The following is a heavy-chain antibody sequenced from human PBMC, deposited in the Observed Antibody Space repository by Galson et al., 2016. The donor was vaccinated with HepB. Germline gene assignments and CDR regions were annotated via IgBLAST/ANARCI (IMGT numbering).Heavy chain of an antibody. J-gene: IGHJ1*01. Sequence: SGGSISSTIYDWGWIRQPPGKGLEWIGSIYYSGSTFYNLSLKSRDTISVDTSKNQFSLKLSSVTAADTAVYYCFQYGSGSYYNAPAVQHWGQGTLVTVSS. V-gene: IGHV4-39*01. D-gene: IGHD3-10*01. CDR2: IYYSGST. CDR3: FQYGSGSYYNAPAVQH. CDR1: GGSISSTIYD.